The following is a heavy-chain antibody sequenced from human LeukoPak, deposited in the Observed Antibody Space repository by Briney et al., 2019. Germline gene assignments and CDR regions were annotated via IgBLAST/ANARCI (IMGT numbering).Heavy chain of an antibody. CDR1: GGTFSSYA. J-gene: IGHJ3*02. V-gene: IGHV1-69*13. CDR3: ARQIAASAGDAFDI. Sequence: ASVKVSCKASGGTFSSYAISWVRQAPGQGLEWMGGIIPIFGTANYAQKFQGRVTITADESTSTAYMELSSLRSEDTAVYYCARQIAASAGDAFDIWGQGTMVTVSS. D-gene: IGHD6-25*01. CDR2: IIPIFGTA.